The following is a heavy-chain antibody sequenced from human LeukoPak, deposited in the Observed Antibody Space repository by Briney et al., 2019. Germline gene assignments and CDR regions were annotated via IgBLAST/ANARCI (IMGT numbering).Heavy chain of an antibody. CDR2: IYYSGST. J-gene: IGHJ4*02. CDR1: GGSISSSSYY. V-gene: IGHV4-39*07. CDR3: ARGVVIAPQTFDY. Sequence: SETLSLTCTVSGGSISSSSYYWGWLRQPPGKGLEWIGNIYYSGSTYYNPSLKSRVTISVDTSKNQFSLKLSSVTAADTAVYYCARGVVIAPQTFDYWGQGTLVTVSS. D-gene: IGHD2-21*01.